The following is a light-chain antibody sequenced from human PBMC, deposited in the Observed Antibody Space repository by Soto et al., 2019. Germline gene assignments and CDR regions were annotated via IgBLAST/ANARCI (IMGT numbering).Light chain of an antibody. CDR2: DAT. Sequence: QAVVTQEPSLTVSPGGTVTLTCGSSSGAVASGHYPYWFQQQPGRAPRTLIYDATNKHSWTPARFSGSLLGGKAALTLSGAQPEDEAEYYCLLSYSGAWVFGGVTKLTVL. CDR3: LLSYSGAWV. CDR1: SGAVASGHY. V-gene: IGLV7-46*01. J-gene: IGLJ3*02.